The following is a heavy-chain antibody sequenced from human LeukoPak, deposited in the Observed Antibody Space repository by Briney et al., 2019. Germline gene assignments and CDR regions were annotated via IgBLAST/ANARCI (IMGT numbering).Heavy chain of an antibody. CDR1: GYTFTTYA. Sequence: GASVKVSCKASGYTFTTYAMNWVRQAPGQGLEWMGWINPNSGGTNYAQKFQGRVTMTRDTSISTAYMELSRLRSDDTAVYYCARLFPDAFDIWGQGTMVTVSS. J-gene: IGHJ3*02. CDR3: ARLFPDAFDI. D-gene: IGHD2-21*01. V-gene: IGHV1-2*02. CDR2: INPNSGGT.